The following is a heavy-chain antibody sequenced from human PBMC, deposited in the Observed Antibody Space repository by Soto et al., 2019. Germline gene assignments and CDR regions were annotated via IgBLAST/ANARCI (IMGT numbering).Heavy chain of an antibody. Sequence: SETLSLTCTVSGGSISSSSYYWGWIRQPPGKGLEWIGSIYYSGSTYYNPSLKSRVTISVDTSKNQFSLKLSSVTAEDTAVYYCARGSSWYNYLGHGTLVTVS. CDR2: IYYSGST. V-gene: IGHV4-39*01. CDR3: ARGSSWYNY. J-gene: IGHJ4*01. CDR1: GGSISSSSYY. D-gene: IGHD6-13*01.